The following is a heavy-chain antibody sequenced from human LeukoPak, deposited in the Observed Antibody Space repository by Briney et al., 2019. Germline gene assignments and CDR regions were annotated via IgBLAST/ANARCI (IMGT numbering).Heavy chain of an antibody. D-gene: IGHD3-10*01. CDR3: ARRRGDFGSGELDF. CDR2: IYYSGST. CDR1: GGSISSYY. Sequence: SETLSLTFTVSGGSISSYYWSWIRQPPGKGLEWIGYIYYSGSTNYNPSLKSRVTISVDTSKNQFSLKLSSVTAADTAVYYCARRRGDFGSGELDFWGQGTLVTVSS. V-gene: IGHV4-59*08. J-gene: IGHJ4*02.